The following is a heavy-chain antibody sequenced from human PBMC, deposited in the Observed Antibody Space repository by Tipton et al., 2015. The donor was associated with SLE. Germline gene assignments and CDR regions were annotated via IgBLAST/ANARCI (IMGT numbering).Heavy chain of an antibody. Sequence: TLSLTCTVSGGSISSSSYYWGRIRQPPGKGLEWIGSIYYSGSTYYNPSLKSRVTISVDTSKNQFSLKLSSVTAADTAVYYCARSRIAVAGNWFDPWSQGTLVTVSS. CDR1: GGSISSSSYY. CDR3: ARSRIAVAGNWFDP. D-gene: IGHD6-19*01. J-gene: IGHJ5*02. V-gene: IGHV4-39*01. CDR2: IYYSGST.